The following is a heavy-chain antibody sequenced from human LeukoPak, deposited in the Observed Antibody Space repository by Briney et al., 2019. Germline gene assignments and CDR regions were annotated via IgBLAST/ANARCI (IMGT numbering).Heavy chain of an antibody. CDR3: ARVRIGSSSNWFDP. D-gene: IGHD6-6*01. CDR1: GGSISSYY. J-gene: IGHJ5*02. Sequence: SETLSLTCTVSGGSISSYYWSWIRQPPGKGLEWIGYIYYSGSTNYNPSLKSRVTISVDTSKNQFSLKLSSVTAADTAVHYCARVRIGSSSNWFDPWGQGTLVTVSS. V-gene: IGHV4-59*01. CDR2: IYYSGST.